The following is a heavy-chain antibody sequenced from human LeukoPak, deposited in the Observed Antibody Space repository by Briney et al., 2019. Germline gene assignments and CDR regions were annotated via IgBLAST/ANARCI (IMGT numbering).Heavy chain of an antibody. CDR3: ARAAVLRFLEWAYIDY. D-gene: IGHD3-3*01. Sequence: SETLSLTCAVYGGSFSGYYWSWIRQPPGKGLEWIGEINHSGSTNYNPSLKSRVTISVDTSKSQFSLKLSSVTAADTAVYYCARAAVLRFLEWAYIDYWGQGTLVTVSS. CDR1: GGSFSGYY. J-gene: IGHJ4*02. V-gene: IGHV4-34*01. CDR2: INHSGST.